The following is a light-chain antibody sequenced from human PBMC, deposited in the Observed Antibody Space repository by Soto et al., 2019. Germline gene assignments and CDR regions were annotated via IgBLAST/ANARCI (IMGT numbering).Light chain of an antibody. CDR2: AGS. V-gene: IGKV1-27*01. CDR1: QAISNY. J-gene: IGKJ1*01. CDR3: QKYDSAPRT. Sequence: DILMTQSPSSLSASVGDRVTITCRASQAISNYLAWYQQEPGKVPKLLIYAGSTLQSGVPSRFSGRGSGTDFTLTISSLEPEDVGIYYCQKYDSAPRTFGQGTKVDIK.